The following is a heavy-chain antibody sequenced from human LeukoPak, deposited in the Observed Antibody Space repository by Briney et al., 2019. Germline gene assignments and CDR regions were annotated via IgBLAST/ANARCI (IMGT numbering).Heavy chain of an antibody. CDR2: IYSGGST. V-gene: IGHV3-53*01. CDR1: GFTVSSNY. J-gene: IGHJ4*02. CDR3: ARVQYSSSWPYYFDY. D-gene: IGHD6-13*01. Sequence: PGGFLRLSCAASGFTVSSNYMSWVRQAPGKGLEWVSVIYSGGSTYYADSVKGRFTISRDNSKNTLYLQMNSLRAEDTAVYYCARVQYSSSWPYYFDYWGQGTLVTVSS.